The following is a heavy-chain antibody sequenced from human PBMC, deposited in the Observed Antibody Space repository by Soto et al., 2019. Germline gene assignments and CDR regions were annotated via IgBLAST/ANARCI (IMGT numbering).Heavy chain of an antibody. CDR3: ARGMTTVTTFDY. D-gene: IGHD4-17*01. Sequence: PSETLSLTCAVSGGSISSGGYSCNWIRQPPGKGLEWIGYIYHSGSTYYNPSLKSRVTISVDRSKNQFSLKLSSVTAADTAVYYRARGMTTVTTFDYWGQGTLVTVSS. CDR1: GGSISSGGYS. CDR2: IYHSGST. V-gene: IGHV4-30-2*01. J-gene: IGHJ4*02.